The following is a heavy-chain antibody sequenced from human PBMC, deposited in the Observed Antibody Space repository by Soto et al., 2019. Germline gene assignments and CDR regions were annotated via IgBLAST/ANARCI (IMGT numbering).Heavy chain of an antibody. D-gene: IGHD6-13*01. CDR2: IKSKTDGGTT. Sequence: EVQLVESGGGLVKPGGSLRLSCAASGFTFSNAWMNWVRQAPGKGLEWVGRIKSKTDGGTTDYAAPVKGRFTISRDDSKNTLYLQMNSLKTEDTAVYYCTTESSSWYRAFDIWGQGTMVTVSS. V-gene: IGHV3-15*07. CDR1: GFTFSNAW. J-gene: IGHJ3*02. CDR3: TTESSSWYRAFDI.